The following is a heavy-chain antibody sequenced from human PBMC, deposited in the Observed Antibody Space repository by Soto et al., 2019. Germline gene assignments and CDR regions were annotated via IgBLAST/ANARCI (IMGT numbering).Heavy chain of an antibody. CDR2: MYNTGST. CDR1: GGSISGYF. D-gene: IGHD2-21*02. CDR3: ARELCGYCGTDCYPRDV. J-gene: IGHJ6*02. Sequence: SETLSLTCTVSGGSISGYFWSWIRQPPGKGLEWIGYMYNTGSTGYNPSFKSRVTISVDTSKNQFSLKLNSVTAADTAVYYCARELCGYCGTDCYPRDVCGEGTTVTVS. V-gene: IGHV4-59*01.